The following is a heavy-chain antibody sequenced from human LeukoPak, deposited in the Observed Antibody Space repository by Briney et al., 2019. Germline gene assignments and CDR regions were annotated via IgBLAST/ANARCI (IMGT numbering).Heavy chain of an antibody. CDR3: VRWGYSSGDYYYYYGMDV. J-gene: IGHJ6*02. Sequence: GGSLRLSCAASGFTFSDYYMSWIRQAPGKGLEWVSYISSSGSTIYYADSVKGRFTISRDNAKNSLYLQMNSLRAEDTAVYYCVRWGYSSGDYYYYYGMDVWGQGTTVTVSS. D-gene: IGHD6-19*01. CDR1: GFTFSDYY. V-gene: IGHV3-11*01. CDR2: ISSSGSTI.